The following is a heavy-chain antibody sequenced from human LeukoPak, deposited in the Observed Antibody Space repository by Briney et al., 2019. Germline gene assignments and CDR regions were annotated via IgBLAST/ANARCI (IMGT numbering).Heavy chain of an antibody. Sequence: ASVKVSCKASGYTFTSYGISWVRQATGQGLEWMGWISAYNGNTNYAQKLQGRVTMTTDTSTSTAYMELRSLRSDDTAVYYCARVPYYDILTGYYLGGTIGYWGQGTLVTVSS. J-gene: IGHJ4*02. CDR1: GYTFTSYG. CDR3: ARVPYYDILTGYYLGGTIGY. V-gene: IGHV1-18*01. D-gene: IGHD3-9*01. CDR2: ISAYNGNT.